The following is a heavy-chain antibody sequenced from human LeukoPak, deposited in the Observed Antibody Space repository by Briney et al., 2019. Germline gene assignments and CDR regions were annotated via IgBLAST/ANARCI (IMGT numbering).Heavy chain of an antibody. J-gene: IGHJ4*02. CDR3: ATLGEDNTDTPFDY. D-gene: IGHD3-16*01. V-gene: IGHV1-2*05. CDR1: GYTFIDYY. CDR2: INPTTGGT. Sequence: GASVKVSCKTSGYTFIDYYIHWIRQAPGQGLEWMGRINPTTGGTDFAQKFQGKVSMTRDTSISTAYMELSRLGSDDTVVYYCATLGEDNTDTPFDYWGQGTLVTVSS.